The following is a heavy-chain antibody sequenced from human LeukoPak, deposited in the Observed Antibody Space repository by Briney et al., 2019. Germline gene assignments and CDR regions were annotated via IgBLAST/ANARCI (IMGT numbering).Heavy chain of an antibody. CDR2: IWYDGSNK. D-gene: IGHD4-17*01. CDR3: ARDLGTTNYFFDY. CDR1: GFTFSNYG. Sequence: PGGSLRLSCAASGFTFSNYGFHWVRQAPGKGLEWVAVIWYDGSNKYYAGSVKGRFTISRDNSKNTLYLQMNSLRAEDTAVYYCARDLGTTNYFFDYWGQGTLVTVSS. V-gene: IGHV3-33*01. J-gene: IGHJ4*02.